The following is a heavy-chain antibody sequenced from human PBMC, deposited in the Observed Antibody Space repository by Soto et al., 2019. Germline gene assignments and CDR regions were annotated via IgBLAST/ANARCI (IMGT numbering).Heavy chain of an antibody. CDR2: INAGNGNT. D-gene: IGHD4-17*01. Sequence: VQLVQSGAEVKKPGASVKVSCKASGYTFNTYTMHWVRQAPGQRLEWMGWINAGNGNTKYSQKFQGRVTITRDTSASTAYMELSSLRSEDTAIYYCARDTGRVSLDYWGQGTLVTVSS. V-gene: IGHV1-3*01. CDR3: ARDTGRVSLDY. CDR1: GYTFNTYT. J-gene: IGHJ4*02.